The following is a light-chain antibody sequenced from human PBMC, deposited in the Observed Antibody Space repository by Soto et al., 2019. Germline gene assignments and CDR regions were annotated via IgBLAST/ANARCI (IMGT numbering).Light chain of an antibody. CDR2: GAS. V-gene: IGKV3-20*01. J-gene: IGKJ1*01. CDR3: QQYGSSPRT. Sequence: ENLLRQSPGTLSLSPGEGATLSCRASRGVSANYLAWYQQKPGQAPTLLIYGASSRAAGIPDRFSGSGSGTDFTLTIRRLEPEDFAVYYCQQYGSSPRTFGQGTKVDIK. CDR1: RGVSANY.